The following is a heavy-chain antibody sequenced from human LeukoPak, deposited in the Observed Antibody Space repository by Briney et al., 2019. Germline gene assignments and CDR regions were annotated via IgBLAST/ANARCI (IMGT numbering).Heavy chain of an antibody. CDR1: GGTFSSYA. J-gene: IGHJ4*02. Sequence: GASVKVSCKASGGTFSSYAISWVRQAPGQGLEWMGGIIPIFGTANYAQKFQGRVTITADESTSTAYMELSSLRSEDTAVYYCARSGQWLVGYFDYWGQGTLVTVSS. CDR3: ARSGQWLVGYFDY. D-gene: IGHD6-19*01. V-gene: IGHV1-69*13. CDR2: IIPIFGTA.